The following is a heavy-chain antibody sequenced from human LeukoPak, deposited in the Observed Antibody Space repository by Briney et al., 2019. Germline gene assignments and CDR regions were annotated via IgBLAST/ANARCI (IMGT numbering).Heavy chain of an antibody. J-gene: IGHJ6*03. CDR1: GFTFSSYG. D-gene: IGHD6-19*01. Sequence: GGSLRLSCAASGFTFSSYGMSWVRQAPGKGLEWVSAISGSGGSTYHADSVKGRFTISRDNSKNTLYLQMNSLRAEDTAVYYCAKERVAVAFYYMDVWGKGTTVTISS. CDR3: AKERVAVAFYYMDV. CDR2: ISGSGGST. V-gene: IGHV3-23*01.